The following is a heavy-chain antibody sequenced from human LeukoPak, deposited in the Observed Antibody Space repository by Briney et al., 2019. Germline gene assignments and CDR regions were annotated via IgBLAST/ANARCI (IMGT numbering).Heavy chain of an antibody. CDR1: GYTFTTSW. D-gene: IGHD5-24*01. J-gene: IGHJ4*02. CDR2: IYAGNSDT. V-gene: IGHV5-51*01. Sequence: AGESLRISCQGFGYTFTTSWIGWVRQLPGKGLEWMAIIYAGNSDTKYSPSFQGQVSISTDRSISTAYLQWSSLQASDTAIYYCSILYHPDGRVYWGRGTLVSVSS. CDR3: SILYHPDGRVY.